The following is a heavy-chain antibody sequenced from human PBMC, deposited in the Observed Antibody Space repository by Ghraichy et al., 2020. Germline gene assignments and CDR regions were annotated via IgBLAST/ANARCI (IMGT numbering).Heavy chain of an antibody. D-gene: IGHD3-16*01. CDR1: GGSINSADY. CDR2: IYYSGST. J-gene: IGHJ6*02. CDR3: GRDRWGSLDV. Sequence: SETLSLTCTVSGGSINSADYWSWIRQHPGKGLEWIGYIYYSGSTYYNPSLKSRVTMSIDTSKNQFSLKLNSVTAADTAVYYCGRDRWGSLDVWGQGTTVTVSS. V-gene: IGHV4-31*03.